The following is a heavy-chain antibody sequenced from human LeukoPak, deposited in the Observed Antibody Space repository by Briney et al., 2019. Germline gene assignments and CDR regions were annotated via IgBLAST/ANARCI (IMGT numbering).Heavy chain of an antibody. CDR2: ISSSSSTI. CDR3: ARARASGRSGFDY. J-gene: IGHJ4*02. Sequence: GGSLRLSCAASGFTFSSYAITWVRQAPGKGLEWVSYISSSSSTIYYADSVKGRFTISRDNAKNSLDLQMNSLRDEDTAVYYCARARASGRSGFDYWGQGTLVTVSS. D-gene: IGHD2-15*01. V-gene: IGHV3-48*02. CDR1: GFTFSSYA.